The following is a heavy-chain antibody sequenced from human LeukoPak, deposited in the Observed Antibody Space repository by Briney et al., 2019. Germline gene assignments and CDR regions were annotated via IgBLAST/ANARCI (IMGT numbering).Heavy chain of an antibody. J-gene: IGHJ4*02. D-gene: IGHD3-22*01. CDR2: IYYSGST. V-gene: IGHV4-39*07. Sequence: SETLSLTCTVSGGSISSSSYYWGWIRQPPGKGLEWIGSIYYSGSTYYNPSLKSRVTISVDTSKNQFSLKLSSVTAADTAVYYCARSTWLLDKWGQGTLVTVSS. CDR3: ARSTWLLDK. CDR1: GGSISSSSYY.